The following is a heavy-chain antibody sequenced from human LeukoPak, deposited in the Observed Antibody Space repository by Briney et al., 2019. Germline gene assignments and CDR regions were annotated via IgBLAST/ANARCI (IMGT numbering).Heavy chain of an antibody. D-gene: IGHD4-17*01. J-gene: IGHJ4*02. CDR3: ARSPTTVTHGGGFDY. V-gene: IGHV3-66*01. CDR2: IYSGGST. Sequence: GGSLRLSCAASGFTFTSYNMNWVRQAPGKGLEWVSIIYSGGSTYYADSVKGRFTISRDNSKNTLYLQMNTLRAEDTAVYYCARSPTTVTHGGGFDYWGQGTLVTVSS. CDR1: GFTFTSYN.